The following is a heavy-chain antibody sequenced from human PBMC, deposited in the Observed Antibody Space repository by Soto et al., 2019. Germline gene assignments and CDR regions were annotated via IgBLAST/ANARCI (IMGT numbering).Heavy chain of an antibody. J-gene: IGHJ4*02. Sequence: GGSLRLSCSASGFTFRKFAMQWVRQAPGKGLEYVSVISGNGDRTYYADSVKGRFTITRDNSKNTLFLQMSSLRAEDTAVYYCVKAFYYDRSGYYPGFDYWGQGTLVTVSS. V-gene: IGHV3-64D*06. CDR1: GFTFRKFA. CDR2: ISGNGDRT. D-gene: IGHD3-22*01. CDR3: VKAFYYDRSGYYPGFDY.